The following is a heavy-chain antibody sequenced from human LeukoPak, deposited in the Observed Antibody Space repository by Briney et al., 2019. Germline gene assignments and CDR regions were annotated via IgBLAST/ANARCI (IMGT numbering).Heavy chain of an antibody. J-gene: IGHJ3*02. CDR3: TKLASSSSAFDI. D-gene: IGHD6-6*01. Sequence: PGRSLRLSCAASGFTFDDYAMHWVRQAPGKGLEWVSLVIGDGGTTFYADSVKGRFTISRDSSKNSLYLQMNSLRTEDTALYYCTKLASSSSAFDIWGQGTMVTVSS. CDR2: VIGDGGTT. CDR1: GFTFDDYA. V-gene: IGHV3-43*02.